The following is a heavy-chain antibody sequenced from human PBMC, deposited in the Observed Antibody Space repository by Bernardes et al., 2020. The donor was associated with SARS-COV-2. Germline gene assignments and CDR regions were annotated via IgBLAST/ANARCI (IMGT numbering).Heavy chain of an antibody. Sequence: SETLSLTCNVSGASIDRSNYYWGWIRQPPGKGLEWIASVFYGGTNYYNPSLKSRVTISAEPSKNQFSLKLTSVTAADTAVYYCAGQTRGRGYWGQGTLVIVS. V-gene: IGHV4-39*01. CDR2: VFYGGTN. J-gene: IGHJ4*02. CDR3: AGQTRGRGY. D-gene: IGHD3-10*01. CDR1: GASIDRSNYY.